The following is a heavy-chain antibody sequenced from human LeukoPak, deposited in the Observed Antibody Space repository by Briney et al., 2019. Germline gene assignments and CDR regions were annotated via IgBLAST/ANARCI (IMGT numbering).Heavy chain of an antibody. Sequence: GGSLRLSCAASGFTFSSYGMHWVRQAPGKGLEWVAFIRYDGSNKYYADSVKGRFTISRDNSKNTLYLQMNSLRAEDTAVYYCAKKYYYDSSGYDWGQGTLVTVSS. V-gene: IGHV3-30*02. CDR3: AKKYYYDSSGYD. CDR1: GFTFSSYG. CDR2: IRYDGSNK. D-gene: IGHD3-22*01. J-gene: IGHJ4*02.